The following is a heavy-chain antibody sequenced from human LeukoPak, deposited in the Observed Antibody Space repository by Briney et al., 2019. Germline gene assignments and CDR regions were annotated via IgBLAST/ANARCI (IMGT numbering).Heavy chain of an antibody. Sequence: SETLSLTCTVSGGSISSYYWSWIRQPPGKGLEWIGYIYYSGSTNYNPSLKSRVTISGDTSKNQFSLRLSSVTAADTAVYYCARGYCRGGPCYYGTFDIWGQGTMVTVSS. J-gene: IGHJ3*02. CDR1: GGSISSYY. D-gene: IGHD2-15*01. CDR3: ARGYCRGGPCYYGTFDI. CDR2: IYYSGST. V-gene: IGHV4-59*01.